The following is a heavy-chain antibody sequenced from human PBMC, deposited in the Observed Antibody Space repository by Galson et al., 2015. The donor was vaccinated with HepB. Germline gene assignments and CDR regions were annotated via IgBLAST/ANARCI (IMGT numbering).Heavy chain of an antibody. V-gene: IGHV3-48*04. CDR1: GFTFTTYG. Sequence: SLRLSCAASGFTFTTYGMNWVRQAPGKGLEWVSYITSAGYAIYYADSVKGRFTISRDNAKNSLYLQINSLRGDATAVYYCSRGVSLRYFDLWGRGTLVTVSS. CDR2: ITSAGYAI. CDR3: SRGVSLRYFDL. J-gene: IGHJ2*01.